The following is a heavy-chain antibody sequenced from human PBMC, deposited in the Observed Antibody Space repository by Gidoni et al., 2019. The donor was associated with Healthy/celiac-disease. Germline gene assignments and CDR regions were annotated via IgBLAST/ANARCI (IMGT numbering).Heavy chain of an antibody. CDR2: FDPEDGET. CDR3: ATDRPLDYARTPLDS. J-gene: IGHJ4*02. D-gene: IGHD4-17*01. CDR1: GYTLTELS. Sequence: VQLVQSGAEVKKPGASVKVSGKVSGYTLTELSMHWVRQAPGQGLEWMGGFDPEDGETIYAQKFQGRATMTEDTSTATAYMALSSLRSEDTAVYYCATDRPLDYARTPLDSWGQGTLVTVSS. V-gene: IGHV1-24*01.